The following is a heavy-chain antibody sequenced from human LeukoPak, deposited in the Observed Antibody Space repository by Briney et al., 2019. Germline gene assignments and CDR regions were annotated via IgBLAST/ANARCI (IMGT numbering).Heavy chain of an antibody. J-gene: IGHJ4*02. Sequence: ASVKVSCRASGYTFTSYGISWVRQAPGQGLEWMGWISANDGNIDYPQKLQGRVTMTTDTSTSTAYMELRSLRSDDTAVYYCARESHVTREDYWGQGTLVNVSS. V-gene: IGHV1-18*01. CDR2: ISANDGNI. CDR1: GYTFTSYG. CDR3: ARESHVTREDY. D-gene: IGHD3-10*01.